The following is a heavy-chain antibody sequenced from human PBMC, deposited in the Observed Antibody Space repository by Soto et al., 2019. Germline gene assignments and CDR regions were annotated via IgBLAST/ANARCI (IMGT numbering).Heavy chain of an antibody. CDR1: GGTFSSYA. D-gene: IGHD6-19*01. J-gene: IGHJ5*02. CDR3: ASLADGGWFDP. V-gene: IGHV1-69*13. CDR2: IIPIFGTA. Sequence: XSVKVSCKASGGTFSSYAVNWVRQAPGQGLEWMGGIIPIFGTANYAQKFQGRVTITADESTSTGYMELSSLRSEDTAVYYCASLADGGWFDPWGQGTLVTVSS.